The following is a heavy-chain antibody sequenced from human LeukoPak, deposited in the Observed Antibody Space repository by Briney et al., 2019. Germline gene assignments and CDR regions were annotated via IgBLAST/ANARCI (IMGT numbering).Heavy chain of an antibody. CDR3: ARGYYDILTGYFFYWYFDL. CDR1: GGSISSYY. D-gene: IGHD3-9*01. CDR2: IYTSGAT. J-gene: IGHJ2*01. V-gene: IGHV4-4*07. Sequence: PSETLSLTCTVSGGSISSYYWSWIRQPAGKELEWIGRIYTSGATSYNPSLKSRVTMSVDTSKNQFSLKLSSVTAADTAVYYCARGYYDILTGYFFYWYFDLWGRGTQVTVSS.